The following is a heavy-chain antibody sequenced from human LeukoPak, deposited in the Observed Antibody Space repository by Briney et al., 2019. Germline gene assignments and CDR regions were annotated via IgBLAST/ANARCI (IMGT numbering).Heavy chain of an antibody. CDR1: GGSISSGDYY. CDR3: ARDTGSGYYYDY. J-gene: IGHJ4*02. V-gene: IGHV4-30-4*01. CDR2: IYYSGST. Sequence: SQTLSLTRTVSGGSISSGDYYWSWIRQPPGKGLEWIGYIYYSGSTYYNPSLKSRVTISVDTSKNQFSLKLSSVTAADTAVYYCARDTGSGYYYDYWGQGTLVTVSS. D-gene: IGHD3-22*01.